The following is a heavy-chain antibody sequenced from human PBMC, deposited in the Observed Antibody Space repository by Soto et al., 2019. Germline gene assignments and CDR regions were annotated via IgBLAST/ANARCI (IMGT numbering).Heavy chain of an antibody. CDR3: AKAPYYDSSFYSIDY. D-gene: IGHD3-22*01. J-gene: IGHJ4*02. CDR1: GFTLRTYT. Sequence: PGGSLRLSCAASGFTLRTYTMNWVRQAPGKGLEWVSSISISSSDRYYADSVRGRFTISRDNSKNTLYLQMNSLRAEDTAVYYCAKAPYYDSSFYSIDYWGQGTLVTVSS. V-gene: IGHV3-21*04. CDR2: ISISSSDR.